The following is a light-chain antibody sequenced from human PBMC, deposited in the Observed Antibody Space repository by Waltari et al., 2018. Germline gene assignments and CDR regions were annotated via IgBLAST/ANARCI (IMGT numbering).Light chain of an antibody. V-gene: IGKV3-20*01. CDR1: ESISKY. Sequence: DIVLTQSPGTLSLSPGERATLSCRASESISKYLAWYQQRPGQAPRLRIYAASNRATGVPDRFSGSGSGTDFSLTISRLEPEDFAVYYCQMYVRLPVTFGQGTKVEIK. CDR2: AAS. J-gene: IGKJ1*01. CDR3: QMYVRLPVT.